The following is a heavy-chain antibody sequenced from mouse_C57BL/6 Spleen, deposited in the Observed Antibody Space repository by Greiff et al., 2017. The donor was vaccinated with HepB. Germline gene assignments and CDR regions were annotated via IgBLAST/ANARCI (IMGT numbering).Heavy chain of an antibody. V-gene: IGHV2-5*01. CDR2: IWRGGST. CDR3: AKGAPNWDGYYFDY. D-gene: IGHD4-1*01. CDR1: GFSLTSYG. Sequence: VQLQQSGPGLVQPSQSLSITCTVSGFSLTSYGVHWVRQSPGKGLEWLGVIWRGGSTDYNAAFMSRLSITKDNSKSQVFFKMNSLQADDTAIYYCAKGAPNWDGYYFDYWGQGTTLTFSS. J-gene: IGHJ2*01.